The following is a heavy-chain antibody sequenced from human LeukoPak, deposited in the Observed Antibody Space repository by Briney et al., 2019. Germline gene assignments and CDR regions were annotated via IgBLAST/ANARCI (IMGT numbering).Heavy chain of an antibody. D-gene: IGHD3-16*01. V-gene: IGHV3-23*01. Sequence: PGGSLRLSCAPSGHTFSSYAISWVRHAPGKGLEWVSAISGSGGRTYYADSVKGRFINSRYNSKNTLYLKMAYLRGEDRAVYYRARYQKHECVWGDPFDYWVRGTLVSVSS. CDR2: ISGSGGRT. CDR1: GHTFSSYA. J-gene: IGHJ4*02. CDR3: ARYQKHECVWGDPFDY.